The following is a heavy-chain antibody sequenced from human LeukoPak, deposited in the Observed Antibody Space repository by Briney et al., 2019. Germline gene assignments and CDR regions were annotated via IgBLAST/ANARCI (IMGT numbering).Heavy chain of an antibody. CDR3: AKDEYYDFWSGYYYFDY. CDR1: GFTFSTYA. CDR2: FSGSGGST. J-gene: IGHJ4*02. Sequence: GGSLRLSCAAYGFTFSTYAMSWVRQAPGKGLEWVSAFSGSGGSTYYTDSVKGRFTISRDNSKNTLYLQMNSLRVEDTAVYYCAKDEYYDFWSGYYYFDYWGQGTLVAVSS. V-gene: IGHV3-23*01. D-gene: IGHD3-3*01.